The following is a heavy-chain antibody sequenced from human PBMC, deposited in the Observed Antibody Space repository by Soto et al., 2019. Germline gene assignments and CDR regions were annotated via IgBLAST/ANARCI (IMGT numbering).Heavy chain of an antibody. J-gene: IGHJ5*02. CDR2: ISSSGSTI. V-gene: IGHV3-48*03. Sequence: PGGSLRLSCAASGFTFSSYEMNWVRQAPGKGLEWVSYISSSGSTIYYADSVKGRFTISRDNAKNSLYLQMNSLRAEDTAVYYCARDRLGGFDPWGQGXLVTVHS. CDR1: GFTFSSYE. D-gene: IGHD6-25*01. CDR3: ARDRLGGFDP.